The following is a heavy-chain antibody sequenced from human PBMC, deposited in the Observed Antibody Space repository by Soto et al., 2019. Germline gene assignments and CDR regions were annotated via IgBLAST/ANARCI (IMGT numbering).Heavy chain of an antibody. CDR2: IYYSAST. J-gene: IGHJ6*02. D-gene: IGHD6-25*01. Sequence: QVQLQESGPGLVKPSETLSLTCTVSGGSISSYYWSWIRQPPGKGLEWIGYIYYSASTNYNPSLKSRVTISVDTSKNQFSLKLSSVTAADTAVYYCAGVVAARYGMDVWGQGTTVTVSS. CDR1: GGSISSYY. CDR3: AGVVAARYGMDV. V-gene: IGHV4-59*01.